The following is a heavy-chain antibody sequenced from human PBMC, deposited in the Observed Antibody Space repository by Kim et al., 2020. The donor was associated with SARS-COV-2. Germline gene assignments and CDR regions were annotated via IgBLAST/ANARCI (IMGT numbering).Heavy chain of an antibody. Sequence: ASVKVSCKASGYTFTSYDINWVRQATGQGLEWMGWMNPNSANTAYAQKFQGRVTMTRNTSISTAYMELSSLRSEDTAVYYCARGGSYIVVDPFAPENDYWGQGTLVSVSS. CDR3: ARGGSYIVVDPFAPENDY. J-gene: IGHJ4*02. CDR1: GYTFTSYD. D-gene: IGHD2-15*01. CDR2: MNPNSANT. V-gene: IGHV1-8*01.